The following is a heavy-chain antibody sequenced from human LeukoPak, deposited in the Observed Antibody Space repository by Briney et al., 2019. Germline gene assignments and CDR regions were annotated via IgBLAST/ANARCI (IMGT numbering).Heavy chain of an antibody. Sequence: SVKVSCKASGGTFSSYAISWVRQAPGQGLEWMGGIIPIFGTANYAQKFQGRVTITADESTSTAYMELSSLRSEDTAVYYCARDLSYYYDSSGYYYWGQGTLVTVSS. J-gene: IGHJ4*02. CDR1: GGTFSSYA. CDR3: ARDLSYYYDSSGYYY. V-gene: IGHV1-69*13. CDR2: IIPIFGTA. D-gene: IGHD3-22*01.